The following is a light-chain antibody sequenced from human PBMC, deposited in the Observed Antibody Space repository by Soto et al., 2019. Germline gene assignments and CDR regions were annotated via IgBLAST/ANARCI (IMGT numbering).Light chain of an antibody. Sequence: IVLTQSPVTLSLSPGERATLSCRASRSFASSYLGWYQQKPGQAPRLLIYAASTRATGIPDRFSGSGSATAFTLTISRLEPEDSAVYYCQHYDSSPPYTFGQGTKLEIK. CDR2: AAS. CDR3: QHYDSSPPYT. J-gene: IGKJ2*01. CDR1: RSFASSY. V-gene: IGKV3-20*01.